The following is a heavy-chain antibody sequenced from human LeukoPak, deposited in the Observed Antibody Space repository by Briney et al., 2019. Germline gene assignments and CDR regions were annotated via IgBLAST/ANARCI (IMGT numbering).Heavy chain of an antibody. Sequence: PGGSLRLSCAASGFTFRSHGMHWVRQAPGKGLEWVGVILYDGSDSYYTDSVKGRFTLSRDNSKNTLYLQMNSLRAEDTAVYFCARDRDSSXHYFDYWGQGALVTVSS. D-gene: IGHD6-13*01. CDR1: GFTFRSHG. CDR3: ARDRDSSXHYFDY. J-gene: IGHJ4*02. V-gene: IGHV3-33*05. CDR2: ILYDGSDS.